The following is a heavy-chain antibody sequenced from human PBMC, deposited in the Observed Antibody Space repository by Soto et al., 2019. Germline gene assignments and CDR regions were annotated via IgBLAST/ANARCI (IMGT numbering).Heavy chain of an antibody. D-gene: IGHD2-2*02. Sequence: QVQLVQSGAEVKKPGSSVKVSCKASGGTFSSYSFTWVRQAPGQGLEWMGRIMPFFGIASYAQKFQDRVTITADKSTSTAYMELSSLRSEDTAVYYCARNADIGDIGLVPAAITAMDVWGRGTTVTVSS. J-gene: IGHJ6*02. CDR3: ARNADIGDIGLVPAAITAMDV. V-gene: IGHV1-69*02. CDR2: IMPFFGIA. CDR1: GGTFSSYS.